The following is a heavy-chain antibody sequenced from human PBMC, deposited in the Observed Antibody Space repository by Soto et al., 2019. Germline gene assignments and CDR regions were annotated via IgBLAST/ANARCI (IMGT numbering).Heavy chain of an antibody. CDR1: GYTFTSYG. Sequence: QVQLVQSEGELRQPGASVTVSCRASGYTFTSYGIIWVRQAPGQGLEWMGYISPNSGATTYAQNLQGRLTLTTDTSTSTAYMELRSLSSDDTATYYCVRAMWTRSGPQNFFDYWGLGALVTVSS. CDR2: ISPNSGAT. CDR3: VRAMWTRSGPQNFFDY. D-gene: IGHD6-25*01. J-gene: IGHJ4*02. V-gene: IGHV1-18*01.